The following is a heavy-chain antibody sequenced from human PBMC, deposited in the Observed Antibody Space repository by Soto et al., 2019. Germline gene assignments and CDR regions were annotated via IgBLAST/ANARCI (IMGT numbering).Heavy chain of an antibody. D-gene: IGHD2-21*01. CDR1: GFTFSNYG. CDR2: ISGSGGRT. V-gene: IGHV3-23*01. Sequence: EVQLLESGGGLIQPGGSLRLSCEASGFTFSNYGMTWVRLAPGKGLEWVSTISGSGGRTFYADPVKGRFTISRDNSKNTLYLQMKSLRAEDTDVYYCAKEMIASTLADFFDYWGQGTLVTVSS. J-gene: IGHJ4*02. CDR3: AKEMIASTLADFFDY.